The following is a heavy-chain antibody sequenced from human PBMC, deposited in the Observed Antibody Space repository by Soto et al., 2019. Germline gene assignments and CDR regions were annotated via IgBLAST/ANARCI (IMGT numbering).Heavy chain of an antibody. CDR3: ARLPRDGNKTSCYYADH. V-gene: IGHV5-51*01. CDR2: MYPGDSDT. D-gene: IGHD2-2*01. J-gene: IGHJ4*02. CDR1: GYDFNTNW. Sequence: GESLKISCRGSGYDFNTNWFGWVRQLPGRGLEWVGIMYPGDSDTRYNPSLQGHVTLSADVTVSTAFLQWRSLKTSDTGIYFCARLPRDGNKTSCYYADHWGQGTQVTVSS.